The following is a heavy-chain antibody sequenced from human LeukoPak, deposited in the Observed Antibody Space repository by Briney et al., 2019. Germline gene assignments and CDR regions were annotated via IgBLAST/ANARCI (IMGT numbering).Heavy chain of an antibody. CDR2: INWNGGST. V-gene: IGHV3-20*02. CDR1: GFTFDDYG. D-gene: IGHD5-18*01. J-gene: IGHJ5*02. CDR3: ARAWIQLWFNWFDP. Sequence: GGSLRLSVAASGFTFDDYGMSWVRQAPGKGLEWVSGINWNGGSTGYADSVKGRFTISRDNAKNSLYLQMNSLRAEDTALYHCARAWIQLWFNWFDPWGQGTLVTVSS.